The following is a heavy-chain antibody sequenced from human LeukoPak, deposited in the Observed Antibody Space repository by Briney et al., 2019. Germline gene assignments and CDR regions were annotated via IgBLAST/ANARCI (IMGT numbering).Heavy chain of an antibody. J-gene: IGHJ6*03. CDR1: GGSISSSSYY. Sequence: TSETLSLTCTVSGGSISSSSYYWGWIHQPPGKGLEWIGIIYYSGSTYYNPSLKSRVTISVGTSKNQFSLKLSSVTTADTAVYYCARHSRYSSPTRDYYYYMDVWGKGTTVTVSS. CDR3: ARHSRYSSPTRDYYYYMDV. D-gene: IGHD6-13*01. CDR2: IYYSGST. V-gene: IGHV4-39*01.